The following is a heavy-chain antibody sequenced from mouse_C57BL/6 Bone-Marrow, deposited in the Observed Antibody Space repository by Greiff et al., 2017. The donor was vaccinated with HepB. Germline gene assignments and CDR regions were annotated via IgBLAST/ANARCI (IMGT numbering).Heavy chain of an antibody. Sequence: EVQRVESGGGLVKPGGSLKLSCAASGFTFSDYGMHWVRQAPEKGLEWVAYISSGSSTIYYADTVKGRFTISRDNAKNTLFLQMTSLRSEDTAMYYCARQTTVVATPVYFDYWGQGTTLTVSS. D-gene: IGHD1-1*01. CDR1: GFTFSDYG. CDR2: ISSGSSTI. V-gene: IGHV5-17*01. J-gene: IGHJ2*01. CDR3: ARQTTVVATPVYFDY.